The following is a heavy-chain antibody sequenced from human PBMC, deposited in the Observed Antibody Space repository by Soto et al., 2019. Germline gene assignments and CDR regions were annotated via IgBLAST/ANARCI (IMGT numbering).Heavy chain of an antibody. V-gene: IGHV1-18*01. CDR3: ARDRYYYDSSGYYYFDY. J-gene: IGHJ4*02. Sequence: QVQLVQSGAEVKKPGASVKVTCKASGYTFTSYGISWVRQAPGQGLEWMGWISAYNGNTNYAQKLQGRVTMTTDTSTSTAYMELRSLRSDDTAVYYCARDRYYYDSSGYYYFDYWGQGTLVTVSS. D-gene: IGHD3-22*01. CDR2: ISAYNGNT. CDR1: GYTFTSYG.